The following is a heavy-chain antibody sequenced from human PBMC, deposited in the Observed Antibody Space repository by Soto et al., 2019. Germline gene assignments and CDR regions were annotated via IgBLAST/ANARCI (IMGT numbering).Heavy chain of an antibody. D-gene: IGHD1-20*01. Sequence: ASVKVSCKASGYTFTSYGISWVRQAPGQGLEWMGWISAYNGNTNYAQKLQGRVTMTTDTSTSTAYMELRSLRSDDTAVYYCARDLNGRNWNPYYYYYYMDVWGKGTTVTVSS. CDR1: GYTFTSYG. V-gene: IGHV1-18*01. J-gene: IGHJ6*03. CDR2: ISAYNGNT. CDR3: ARDLNGRNWNPYYYYYYMDV.